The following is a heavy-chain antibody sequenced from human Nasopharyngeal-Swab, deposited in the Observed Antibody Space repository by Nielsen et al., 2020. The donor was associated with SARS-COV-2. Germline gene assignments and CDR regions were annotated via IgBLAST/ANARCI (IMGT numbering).Heavy chain of an antibody. J-gene: IGHJ4*02. CDR2: IYYSGST. D-gene: IGHD3-22*01. V-gene: IGHV4-59*01. CDR3: ARADYYYDSSGYFAGYYFDY. CDR1: GGSISSYY. Sequence: SETLSLTCTGSGGSISSYYGSWIRQPPGKGLEWIGYIYYSGSTNYNPSLKSRVTISVDTSKNQFSLKLSSVTAADTAVYYCARADYYYDSSGYFAGYYFDYWGQGTLVTVSS.